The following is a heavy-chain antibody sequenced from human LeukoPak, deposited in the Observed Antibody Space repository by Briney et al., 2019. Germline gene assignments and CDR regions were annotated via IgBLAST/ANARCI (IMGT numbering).Heavy chain of an antibody. J-gene: IGHJ6*03. V-gene: IGHV3-48*01. Sequence: PGGSLRLSCAASGFTFSSYSMNWVRQAPGEGLEWVSYISDSGTTIYYADSVKGRFTISRSSAWSSLYLQMSSLRAEDTAVYYCARRTTIFGVGYYMDVWGKGTTVTVSS. CDR3: ARRTTIFGVGYYMDV. CDR1: GFTFSSYS. D-gene: IGHD3-3*01. CDR2: ISDSGTTI.